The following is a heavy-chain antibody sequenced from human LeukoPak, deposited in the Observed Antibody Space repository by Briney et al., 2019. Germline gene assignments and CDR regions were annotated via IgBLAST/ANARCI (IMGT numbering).Heavy chain of an antibody. J-gene: IGHJ4*02. V-gene: IGHV3-23*01. CDR2: ISRSGTNT. CDR3: AKDIHGDYGGVDY. Sequence: GGSLRLSCAASGFTFSTYAMSWVGQAPGKGLDGVSTISRSGTNTEYAESVKGRFTISRDNPENTLFLQMNSLRAEDTALYYCAKDIHGDYGGVDYWGQGTLVTVSS. D-gene: IGHD4-17*01. CDR1: GFTFSTYA.